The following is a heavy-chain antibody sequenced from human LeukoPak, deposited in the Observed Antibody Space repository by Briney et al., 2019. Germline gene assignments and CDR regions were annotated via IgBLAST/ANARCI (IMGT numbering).Heavy chain of an antibody. J-gene: IGHJ3*02. V-gene: IGHV4-59*01. CDR2: IYYSGST. CDR3: ARVEWFGESDDAFDI. CDR1: GGSISSYY. D-gene: IGHD3-10*01. Sequence: ETLSLTCTVSGGSISSYYWSWIRQPPGKRLEWIGYIYYSGSTNYNPSLKSRVAISVDTSKNQFSLKLSSVTAADTAVYYCARVEWFGESDDAFDIWDQGTMVTVSS.